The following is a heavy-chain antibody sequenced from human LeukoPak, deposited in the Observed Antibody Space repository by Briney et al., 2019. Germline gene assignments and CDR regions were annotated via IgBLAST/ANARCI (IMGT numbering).Heavy chain of an antibody. J-gene: IGHJ4*02. CDR1: GGSFSGYY. D-gene: IGHD2-15*01. Sequence: SETLSLTCAVYGGSFSGYYWSWIRQPPGKGLEWIGEINHSGSTNYNPSLKSRVTISVDTSKNQFSLKLSSVTAADTVVYYCARAEYCSGGSCYDYWGQGTLVTVSS. V-gene: IGHV4-34*01. CDR2: INHSGST. CDR3: ARAEYCSGGSCYDY.